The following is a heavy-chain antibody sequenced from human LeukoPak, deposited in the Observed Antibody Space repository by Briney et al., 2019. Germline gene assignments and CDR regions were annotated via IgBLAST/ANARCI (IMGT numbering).Heavy chain of an antibody. V-gene: IGHV6-1*01. CDR2: TYYRSKWYN. CDR1: GDSVSSNSAA. Sequence: SQTLSLTCAISGDSVSSNSAAWNWIRQSPSRGLEWLGRTYYRSKWYNDYAGSVKSRRTINPDTSKIQFSLQLNSVTAEDTAVYSCARDRGMIKLDIVVVPAANTFDYWGRGTLVTVSS. J-gene: IGHJ4*02. D-gene: IGHD2-2*03. CDR3: ARDRGMIKLDIVVVPAANTFDY.